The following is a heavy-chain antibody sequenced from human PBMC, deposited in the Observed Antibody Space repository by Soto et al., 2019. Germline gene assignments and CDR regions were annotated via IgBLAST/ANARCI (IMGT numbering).Heavy chain of an antibody. V-gene: IGHV4-34*01. CDR2: INHSGST. CDR3: ARAKVGGTYCSGGSCYRRRVNYFDY. D-gene: IGHD2-15*01. Sequence: PSETLSLTCTVSGGSISSYYWSWIRQPPGKGLEWIGEINHSGSTNYNPSLKSRVTISVDTSKNQFSLKLSSVTAADTSVYYCARAKVGGTYCSGGSCYRRRVNYFDYWGQGTLVTISS. J-gene: IGHJ4*02. CDR1: GGSISSYY.